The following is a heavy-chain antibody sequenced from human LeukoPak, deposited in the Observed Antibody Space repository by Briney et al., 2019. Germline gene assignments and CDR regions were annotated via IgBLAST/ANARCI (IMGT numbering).Heavy chain of an antibody. CDR3: ARGNYYDSKVQAFDI. V-gene: IGHV3-21*01. D-gene: IGHD3-22*01. CDR1: GFTFSSYE. Sequence: PGGSLRLSCAASGFTFSSYEMNWVRQAPGKGLEWVSSISSSSSYIYYADSVKGRFTISRDNAKNSLYLQMNSLRAEDTAVYYCARGNYYDSKVQAFDIWGQGTMVTVSS. CDR2: ISSSSSYI. J-gene: IGHJ3*02.